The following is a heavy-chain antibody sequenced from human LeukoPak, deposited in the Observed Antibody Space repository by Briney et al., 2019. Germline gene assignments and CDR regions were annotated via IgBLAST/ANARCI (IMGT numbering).Heavy chain of an antibody. Sequence: GESLKISCKGSGYSFTSYWIGWVREMPGKGPEWMGIIYPGDSDTRYSPSFQGQVTISADKSISTAYLQWSSLKASDTAMYYCARSGANDIVVVPANYFDYWGQGTLVTVSS. CDR2: IYPGDSDT. CDR1: GYSFTSYW. J-gene: IGHJ4*02. D-gene: IGHD2-2*01. V-gene: IGHV5-51*01. CDR3: ARSGANDIVVVPANYFDY.